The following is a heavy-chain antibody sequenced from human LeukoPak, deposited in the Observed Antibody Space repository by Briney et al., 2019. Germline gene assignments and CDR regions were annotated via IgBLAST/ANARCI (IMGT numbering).Heavy chain of an antibody. V-gene: IGHV3-64*04. J-gene: IGHJ3*02. CDR2: IRSDGSST. Sequence: GGSLRLSCVASGFSFSAYIMHWVRQAPGKGLEYVSAIRSDGSSTSYPNSVKGRFTISRDNSKSTLYLQMNSLRAEDTAVYYCAKELEYSSLGGAFDIWGQGTMVTVSS. CDR1: GFSFSAYI. CDR3: AKELEYSSLGGAFDI. D-gene: IGHD6-6*01.